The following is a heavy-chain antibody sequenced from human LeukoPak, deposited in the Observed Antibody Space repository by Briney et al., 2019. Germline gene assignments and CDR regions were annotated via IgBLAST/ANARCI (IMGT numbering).Heavy chain of an antibody. CDR3: ASERAVADAFDI. V-gene: IGHV3-30-3*01. CDR1: GFAFSSYA. J-gene: IGHJ3*02. D-gene: IGHD6-19*01. Sequence: PGRSLRLSFAASGFAFSSYAMHGVRQAPGQGLALVGGISFDGSNKYYAVSVKGWFTISRDNSKNTLYLQMNSLRAEDTAVYYCASERAVADAFDIWGQGTMVTVSS. CDR2: ISFDGSNK.